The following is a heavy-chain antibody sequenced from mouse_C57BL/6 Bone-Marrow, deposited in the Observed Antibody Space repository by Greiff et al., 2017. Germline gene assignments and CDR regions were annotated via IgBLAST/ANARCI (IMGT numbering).Heavy chain of an antibody. CDR1: GYTFTSYW. CDR2: IDPSDSYT. CDR3: ARGGYYVDY. Sequence: VKLQQPGAELVKPGASVKLSCKASGYTFTSYWMQWVKQRPGQGLEWIGEIDPSDSYTNYNQKFKGKATLTVDTSSSTAYMQLSSLTSEDSAVYYCARGGYYVDYWGQGTTLTVSS. V-gene: IGHV1-50*01. J-gene: IGHJ2*01.